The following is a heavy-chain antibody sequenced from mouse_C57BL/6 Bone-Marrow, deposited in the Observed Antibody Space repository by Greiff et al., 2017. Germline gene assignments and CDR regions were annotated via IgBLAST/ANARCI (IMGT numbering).Heavy chain of an antibody. J-gene: IGHJ3*01. D-gene: IGHD2-4*01. CDR3: ARCLRDYDWFAY. CDR1: GYTFTSYD. CDR2: IYPRGGST. V-gene: IGHV1-85*01. Sequence: VQLQQSGPELVKPGASVKLSCKASGYTFTSYDINWVKQRPGQGLEWIGWIYPRGGSTKYNEKFKGKATLTVDTSSSTAYMELHSLPSEDSAVYFCARCLRDYDWFAYWGQGTLVTVSA.